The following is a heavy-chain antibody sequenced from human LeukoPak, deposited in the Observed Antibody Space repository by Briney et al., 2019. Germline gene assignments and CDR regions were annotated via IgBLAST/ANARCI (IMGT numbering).Heavy chain of an antibody. CDR1: GFPVSRTY. D-gene: IGHD2-2*01. CDR2: MYSGAIT. V-gene: IGHV3-66*01. Sequence: PGGSLRLSCAASGFPVSRTYMSWVRQAPGKGLEWVAVMYSGAITYYADSVKGRFTISRDNSRNTLYLQMNSLRAEDTAVYYCARDQRESSRRDFDSWGQGTLVTVSS. J-gene: IGHJ4*02. CDR3: ARDQRESSRRDFDS.